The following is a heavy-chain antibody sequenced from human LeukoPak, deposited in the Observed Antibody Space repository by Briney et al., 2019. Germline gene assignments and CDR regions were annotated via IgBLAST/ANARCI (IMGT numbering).Heavy chain of an antibody. Sequence: ASVKVSCKASGYTFTSYGISWVRQAPGQGLEWMGWISAYNGNTNYAQKLQGRVTMTTDTSTSTAYMELGSLRSDDTAVYYCARWKSGSYYEDAFDIWGQGTMVTVSS. CDR3: ARWKSGSYYEDAFDI. D-gene: IGHD1-26*01. CDR1: GYTFTSYG. V-gene: IGHV1-18*01. J-gene: IGHJ3*02. CDR2: ISAYNGNT.